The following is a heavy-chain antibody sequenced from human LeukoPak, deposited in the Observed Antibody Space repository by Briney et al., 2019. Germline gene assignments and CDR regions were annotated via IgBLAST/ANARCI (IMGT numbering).Heavy chain of an antibody. Sequence: PSQTLSLTRTVSGGSISSGSYYWSWIRQPAGKGLEWIGRIYTSGSTNYNPSLKSRVTISVDTSKNQFSLKLCSVTAADTAVYYCARERGPYSSSSGEDYWGQGTLVTVSS. J-gene: IGHJ4*02. CDR3: ARERGPYSSSSGEDY. CDR2: IYTSGST. D-gene: IGHD6-6*01. CDR1: GGSISSGSYY. V-gene: IGHV4-61*02.